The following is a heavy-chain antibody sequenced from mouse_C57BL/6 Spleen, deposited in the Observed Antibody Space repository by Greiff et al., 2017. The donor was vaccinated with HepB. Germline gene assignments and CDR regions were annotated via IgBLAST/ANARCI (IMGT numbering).Heavy chain of an antibody. CDR2: ISDGGSYT. Sequence: DVMLVESGGGLVKPGGSLKLSCAASGFTFSSYAMSWVRQTPEKRLEWVATISDGGSYTYYPDNVKGRFTISRDNAKNNLYLQMSHLKSEDTAMYDCERDSTTVTGYDDVWGTGTTVTVSS. CDR3: ERDSTTVTGYDDV. V-gene: IGHV5-4*01. D-gene: IGHD1-1*01. CDR1: GFTFSSYA. J-gene: IGHJ1*03.